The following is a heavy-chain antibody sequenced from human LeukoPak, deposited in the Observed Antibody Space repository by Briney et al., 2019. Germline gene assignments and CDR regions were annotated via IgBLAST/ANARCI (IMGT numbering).Heavy chain of an antibody. J-gene: IGHJ3*02. CDR1: DYSISSGYY. Sequence: PSEALSLTCAVSDYSISSGYYWNWIRQPAGKGLEWIGRIYTSGSTNNNPSLKSRVTMSVDTSKNQFSLKLSSVTAADTAVYYCASLYQGNQLLVRRDAFDIWGQGTMVTVSS. V-gene: IGHV4-4*07. D-gene: IGHD2-2*01. CDR3: ASLYQGNQLLVRRDAFDI. CDR2: IYTSGST.